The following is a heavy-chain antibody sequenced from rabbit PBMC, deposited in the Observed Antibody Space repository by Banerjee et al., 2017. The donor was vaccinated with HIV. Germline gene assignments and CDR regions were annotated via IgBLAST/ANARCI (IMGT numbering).Heavy chain of an antibody. CDR1: FSNGYV. V-gene: IGHV1S45*01. Sequence: FSNGYVICWVRQAPGKGLEWIACIYTGSSGSTYYASWAKGRFTISKTSSTTVTLQMTSLTAADTATYFCATQIGLWGPGTLVTVS. CDR3: ATQIGL. D-gene: IGHD3-1*01. J-gene: IGHJ6*01. CDR2: IYTGSSGST.